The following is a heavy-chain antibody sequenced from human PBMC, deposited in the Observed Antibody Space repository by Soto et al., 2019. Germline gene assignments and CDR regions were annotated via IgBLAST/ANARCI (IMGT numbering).Heavy chain of an antibody. CDR1: GTSFGGYF. D-gene: IGHD3-22*01. CDR2: IDHRGST. V-gene: IGHV4-34*01. CDR3: ASTSSDYYDSSGPSYYFGMDV. J-gene: IGHJ6*02. Sequence: PSETLSLTCAVSGTSFGGYFWTWIRQPPGKGLGWIGEIDHRGSTNYNPALRSRVTISVDSSKNQFSLKMASVTAADTAVYYCASTSSDYYDSSGPSYYFGMDVWGQGTTVTVSS.